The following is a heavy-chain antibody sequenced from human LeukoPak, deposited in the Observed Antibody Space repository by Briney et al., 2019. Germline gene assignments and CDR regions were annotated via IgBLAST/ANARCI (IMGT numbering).Heavy chain of an antibody. CDR3: ATLRTMIDGFDY. V-gene: IGHV1-24*01. CDR2: FDPEDGET. CDR1: GYTLTELS. Sequence: ASVKVSCKVSGYTLTELSMHWVRQAPGKGPEWMGGFDPEDGETIYAQKFQGRVTMTEDTSTDTAYMELSSLRSEDTAVYYCATLRTMIDGFDYWGQGTLVTVSS. J-gene: IGHJ4*02. D-gene: IGHD3-22*01.